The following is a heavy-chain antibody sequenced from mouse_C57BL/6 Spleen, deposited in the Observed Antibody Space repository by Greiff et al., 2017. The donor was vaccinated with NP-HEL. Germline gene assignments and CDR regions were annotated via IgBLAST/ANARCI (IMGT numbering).Heavy chain of an antibody. CDR3: ARYPLDSSGYGYYFDY. D-gene: IGHD3-2*02. Sequence: QVQLKQSGAELMKPGASVKLSCKATGYTFTGYWIEWVKQRPGHGLEWIGEILPGSGSTNYNEKFKGKATFTADTSSNTAYMQLSSLTTEDSAIYYCARYPLDSSGYGYYFDYWGQGTTLTVSS. CDR2: ILPGSGST. V-gene: IGHV1-9*01. J-gene: IGHJ2*01. CDR1: GYTFTGYW.